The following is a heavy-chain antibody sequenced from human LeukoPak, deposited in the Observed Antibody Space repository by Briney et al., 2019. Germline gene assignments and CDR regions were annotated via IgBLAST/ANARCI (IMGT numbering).Heavy chain of an antibody. CDR1: GFTFGDYA. CDR2: IRSKAYGGTT. CDR3: TRAPPPSNYDILTGYPDY. J-gene: IGHJ4*02. V-gene: IGHV3-49*03. D-gene: IGHD3-9*01. Sequence: PGGSLRLSCTASGFTFGDYAMSWFRQAPGKGLEWVGFIRSKAYGGTTEYAASVKGRFTISRDDSKSIAYLQMNSLKTEDTAVYYCTRAPPPSNYDILTGYPDYWGQGTLVTVSS.